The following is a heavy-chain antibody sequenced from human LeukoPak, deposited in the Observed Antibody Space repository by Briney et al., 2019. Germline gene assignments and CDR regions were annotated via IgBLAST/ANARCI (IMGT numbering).Heavy chain of an antibody. V-gene: IGHV3-23*01. CDR1: GFTFSSYD. D-gene: IGHD3-3*01. CDR3: ARGPHRRTYDRDNWFDP. CDR2: ISGSGSTT. J-gene: IGHJ5*02. Sequence: GGTLRLSCAASGFTFSSYDMSWVRQAPGKGLEWVSGISGSGSTTKYADSVKGRFTISRDNSKNTLYLQMISLRAEDTAVYYCARGPHRRTYDRDNWFDPWGQGTLVTVSS.